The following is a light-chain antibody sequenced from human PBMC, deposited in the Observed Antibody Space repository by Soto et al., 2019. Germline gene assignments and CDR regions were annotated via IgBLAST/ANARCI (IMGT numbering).Light chain of an antibody. V-gene: IGKV3-11*01. CDR2: DAS. CDR1: QIVTTF. Sequence: EIVLTQSPATLSLSPGERATLSCRASQIVTTFLAWYQQKPGQAPRLLIYDASDRAPGIPARFSGSGSATDFTLTINNLEPEDFAVYYCQQRSNWPPSITFGQGTRLEIK. J-gene: IGKJ5*01. CDR3: QQRSNWPPSIT.